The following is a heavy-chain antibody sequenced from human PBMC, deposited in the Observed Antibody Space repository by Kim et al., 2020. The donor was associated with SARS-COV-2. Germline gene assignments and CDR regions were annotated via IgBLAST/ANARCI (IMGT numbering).Heavy chain of an antibody. CDR2: SYGGTS. Sequence: SYGGTSDYAAPVKGRFTISRDDSKNTLYLQMNSLKSEDAGVYYCTTVSMRWGQGTLVTVSS. V-gene: IGHV3-15*01. CDR3: TTVSMR. J-gene: IGHJ4*02. D-gene: IGHD2-2*01.